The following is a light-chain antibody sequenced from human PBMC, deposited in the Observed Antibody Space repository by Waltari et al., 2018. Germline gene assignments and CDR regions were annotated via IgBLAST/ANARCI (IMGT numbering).Light chain of an antibody. CDR1: QSIHMW. J-gene: IGKJ5*01. CDR2: KTS. Sequence: DIQMTQYPSTLPASVGDRVNITCRASQSIHMWLAWHQQKPGKAPKALIYKTSSLESGVPSRFSGSGSWTEFTLTISSLQPDDFATYYCQQYYSDSITFGQGTRLEIK. V-gene: IGKV1-5*03. CDR3: QQYYSDSIT.